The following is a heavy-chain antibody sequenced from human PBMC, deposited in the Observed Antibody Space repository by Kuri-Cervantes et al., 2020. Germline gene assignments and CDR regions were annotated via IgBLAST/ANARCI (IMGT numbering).Heavy chain of an antibody. CDR2: IWYDGSNK. V-gene: IGHV3-33*01. CDR3: ARDQARYPAAGTNGFDY. D-gene: IGHD6-13*01. CDR1: GSTFSSYG. Sequence: GESLKISCAASGSTFSSYGMHWVRQAPGKGLEWVAVIWYDGSNKYYADSVKGRFTISRDNSKNTLYLQMNSLRAEDTAVYYCARDQARYPAAGTNGFDYWGQGTLVTVSS. J-gene: IGHJ4*02.